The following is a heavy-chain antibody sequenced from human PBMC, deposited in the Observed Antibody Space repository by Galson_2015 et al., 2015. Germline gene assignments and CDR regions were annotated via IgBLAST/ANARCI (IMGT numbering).Heavy chain of an antibody. V-gene: IGHV5-51*01. CDR2: IHPGDSDI. CDR3: ATPPAISGNVGAFDI. D-gene: IGHD1-20*01. CDR1: GYSFTTYW. J-gene: IGHJ3*02. Sequence: QSGAEVKKPGETLTISCKGSGYSFTTYWIGWVRQMPGKGLKWMGIIHPGDSDIRYSPSFQGQVTISADKSISTAHLQWSSLKASDTAMYYCATPPAISGNVGAFDIWGQGTMVIVSS.